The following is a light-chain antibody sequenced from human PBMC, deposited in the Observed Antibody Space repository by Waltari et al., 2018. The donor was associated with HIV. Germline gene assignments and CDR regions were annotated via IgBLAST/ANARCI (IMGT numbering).Light chain of an antibody. CDR3: LLYVGTGIWV. CDR1: SGSVSSRSS. J-gene: IGLJ3*02. Sequence: QTVVTQETSFSVSPGGTVTLTCGLSSGSVSSRSSTSWYQQTPGLPPRILIYDTNTRSSGVPDRFSGSILGNKAALTITGAQSDDESEYYCLLYVGTGIWVFGGGTKLTVL. CDR2: DTN. V-gene: IGLV8-61*01.